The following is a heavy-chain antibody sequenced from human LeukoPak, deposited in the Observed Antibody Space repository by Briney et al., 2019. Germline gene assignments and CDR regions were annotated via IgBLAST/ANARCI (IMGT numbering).Heavy chain of an antibody. J-gene: IGHJ5*02. CDR1: GGSISSGSYY. Sequence: PSQTLSLTCTVSGGSISSGSYYWSWIRQPAGKGLEWIGRIYTSGSTNYNPSLKSRVTISVDTSKNQFSLKLSSVTAADTAVYYCARDRGYSSSSGWFDPWGQGTLVTVSS. CDR3: ARDRGYSSSSGWFDP. D-gene: IGHD6-6*01. V-gene: IGHV4-61*02. CDR2: IYTSGST.